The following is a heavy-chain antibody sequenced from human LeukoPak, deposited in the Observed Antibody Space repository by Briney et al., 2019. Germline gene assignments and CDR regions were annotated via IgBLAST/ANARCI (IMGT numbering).Heavy chain of an antibody. D-gene: IGHD3-10*01. V-gene: IGHV4-34*01. CDR3: ARYPGVGFGELKDYCYYGMDV. CDR2: INHSGST. Sequence: PSETLSLTCAVYGGSFSGYYWSWIRQPPGKGLEWIGEINHSGSTNYNPSLKSRVTISVDTSKNQFSLKLSSVTAADTAVYYCARYPGVGFGELKDYCYYGMDVWGQGTTVTVSS. J-gene: IGHJ6*02. CDR1: GGSFSGYY.